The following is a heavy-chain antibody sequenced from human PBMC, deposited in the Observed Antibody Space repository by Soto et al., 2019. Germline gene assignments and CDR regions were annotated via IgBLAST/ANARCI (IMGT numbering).Heavy chain of an antibody. J-gene: IGHJ6*03. V-gene: IGHV3-48*01. CDR2: ISSGSSTI. Sequence: EVQLVESGGGLVLPGGSLRLSCAASGFTFSIYSMNWVRQAPGKGLEWLSYISSGSSTISYADSVKGRFTISRDNAKNSLFLQMNSLRAEDTAVYYCARVGWAAYHHYMDVWGKGTTVTVSS. CDR1: GFTFSIYS. D-gene: IGHD3-16*01. CDR3: ARVGWAAYHHYMDV.